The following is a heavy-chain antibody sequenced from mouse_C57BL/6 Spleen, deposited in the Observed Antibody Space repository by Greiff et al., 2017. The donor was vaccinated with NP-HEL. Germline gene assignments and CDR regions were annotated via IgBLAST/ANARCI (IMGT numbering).Heavy chain of an antibody. CDR1: GYTFTSYW. Sequence: QVQLQQPGAELVMPGASVKLSCKASGYTFTSYWMHWVKQRPGQGLEWIGEIDTSDSYTNYNQKFKGKSKLTVDKSSSTAYMQLSSLTSDDYAVYYCARSGDYDGGFAYWGQGTLVTVSA. D-gene: IGHD2-4*01. J-gene: IGHJ3*01. V-gene: IGHV1-69*01. CDR2: IDTSDSYT. CDR3: ARSGDYDGGFAY.